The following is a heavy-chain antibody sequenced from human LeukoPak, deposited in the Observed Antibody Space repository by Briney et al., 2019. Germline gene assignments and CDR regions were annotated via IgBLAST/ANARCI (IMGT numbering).Heavy chain of an antibody. D-gene: IGHD2-2*01. J-gene: IGHJ4*02. CDR2: MFYSGST. V-gene: IGHV4-39*01. Sequence: GKGLEWIGHMFYSGSTYYNPSLKSRVTIVDTSENQFSLTLNSVIATDTAIYYCARRGITYSTSFFDSWGQGTLVTVSS. CDR3: ARRGITYSTSFFDS.